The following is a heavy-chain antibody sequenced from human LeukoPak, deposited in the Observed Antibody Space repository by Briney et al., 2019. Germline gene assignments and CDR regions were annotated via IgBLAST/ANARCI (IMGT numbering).Heavy chain of an antibody. V-gene: IGHV3-33*08. Sequence: GGSLRLSCAASGFTFSSYGMHWVRQAPGKGLEWVAVIWYDGSNKYYADSVKGRFTISRDNSKNTLYLQMNSLRAEDTAVYYCARGDAGYSYGNNWFDPWGQGTLVTVSS. CDR2: IWYDGSNK. CDR1: GFTFSSYG. J-gene: IGHJ5*02. D-gene: IGHD5-18*01. CDR3: ARGDAGYSYGNNWFDP.